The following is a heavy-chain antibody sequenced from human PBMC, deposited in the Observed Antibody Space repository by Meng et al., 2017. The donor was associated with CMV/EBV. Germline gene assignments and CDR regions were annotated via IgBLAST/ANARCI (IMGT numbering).Heavy chain of an antibody. D-gene: IGHD2-8*01. CDR3: ATPTNYYYYGMDV. J-gene: IGHJ6*02. CDR2: IYYSGST. V-gene: IGHV4-59*01. CDR1: GSSISSYY. Sequence: SETLSLTCTVSGSSISSYYWSWIRQPPGKGLEWIGYIYYSGSTNYNPSLKSRVTISVDTSKNQFSLKLSSVTAADTAVYYCATPTNYYYYGMDVWGQGTTVTVSS.